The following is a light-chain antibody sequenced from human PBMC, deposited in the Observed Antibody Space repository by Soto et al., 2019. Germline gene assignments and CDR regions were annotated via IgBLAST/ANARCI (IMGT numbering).Light chain of an antibody. CDR1: SSNIGSNS. Sequence: QSVLTQPPSASGTPVQRVTISCSGSSSNIGSNSVNWYQQLPGTAPKLLIYSNDRRPSGVPDRFSGSKSGTSASLAISGLQSEDEADYYCAAWDDSLNGYVFGTGTKSPS. V-gene: IGLV1-44*01. CDR2: SND. J-gene: IGLJ1*01. CDR3: AAWDDSLNGYV.